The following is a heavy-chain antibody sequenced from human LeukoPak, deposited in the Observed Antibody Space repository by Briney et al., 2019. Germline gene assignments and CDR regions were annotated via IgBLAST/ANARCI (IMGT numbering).Heavy chain of an antibody. CDR3: ARRGSSGCFDF. Sequence: GGSLRLSCAASGFTFSRYGMYWVRQAPGKGREWVAVMSHDGSNEYYGDSVKGRFTISRDNSKNTLFLQMHSLRAEDTATYYCARRGSSGCFDFWGQGTLVTVSS. CDR1: GFTFSRYG. V-gene: IGHV3-30-3*01. J-gene: IGHJ4*02. D-gene: IGHD6-19*01. CDR2: MSHDGSNE.